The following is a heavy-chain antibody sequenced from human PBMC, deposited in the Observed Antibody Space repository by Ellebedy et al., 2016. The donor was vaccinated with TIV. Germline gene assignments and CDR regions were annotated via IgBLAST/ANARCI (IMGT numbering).Heavy chain of an antibody. V-gene: IGHV3-7*01. CDR2: MNGAGNER. D-gene: IGHD1-1*01. CDR3: TKDGSGTMNF. Sequence: GESLKISCAVSGFTFSTSWMSCVRQAPGQGLEWVANMNGAGNERYYVDSVEGRFTISRDNTGNSLYLQMNSLRADDTAVYYCTKDGSGTMNFWGQGTLVTVSS. J-gene: IGHJ4*02. CDR1: GFTFSTSW.